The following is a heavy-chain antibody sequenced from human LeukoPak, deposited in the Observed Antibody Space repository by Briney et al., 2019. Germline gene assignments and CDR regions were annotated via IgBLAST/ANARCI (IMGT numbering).Heavy chain of an antibody. D-gene: IGHD4-17*01. V-gene: IGHV3-74*01. CDR1: GFTFSNYW. CDR3: ARDRVPYGDYSLVF. J-gene: IGHJ4*02. Sequence: GGSLRLSCAASGFTFSNYWMHWVRQAPGKGVVWVSRIKADGSITSYADSVKGRFTISRDNAKNSLYLQMNSLRAEDTAVYYCARDRVPYGDYSLVFWGQGTLVTVSS. CDR2: IKADGSIT.